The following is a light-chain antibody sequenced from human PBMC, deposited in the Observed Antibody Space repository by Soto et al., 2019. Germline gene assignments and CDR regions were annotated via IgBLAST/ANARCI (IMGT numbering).Light chain of an antibody. CDR1: SSDVGSYNR. V-gene: IGLV2-18*02. Sequence: QSVLTQPPSVSWSPGQSVTISCTGTSSDVGSYNRVSWYQQPPGTAPKLMIYEVSNRPSGVPDRFSGSKYGITASLTISGLHAEDENDYYCSAYTSSSTYVFGTGTKLTVL. J-gene: IGLJ1*01. CDR2: EVS. CDR3: SAYTSSSTYV.